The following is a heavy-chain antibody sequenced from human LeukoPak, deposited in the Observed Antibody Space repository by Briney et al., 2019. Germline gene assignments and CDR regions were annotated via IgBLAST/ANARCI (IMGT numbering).Heavy chain of an antibody. J-gene: IGHJ3*02. D-gene: IGHD3-22*01. CDR3: ARDSITMIVVVIQNDALDI. Sequence: ASVKVSCKASGYTFTSYGISWVRQAPGQGLEWMGWISAYNGNTNYAQKLQGRVTMTTDTSTSTAYMELRSLRSDDTAVYYCARDSITMIVVVIQNDALDIWGQGTMVTVSS. CDR2: ISAYNGNT. CDR1: GYTFTSYG. V-gene: IGHV1-18*01.